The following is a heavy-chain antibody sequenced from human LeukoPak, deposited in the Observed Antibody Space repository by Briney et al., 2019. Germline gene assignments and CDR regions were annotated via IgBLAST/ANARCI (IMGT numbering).Heavy chain of an antibody. CDR3: ARSKEIDY. CDR2: IYPGDSDT. D-gene: IGHD5-24*01. CDR1: GYSFTSYW. J-gene: IGHJ4*02. Sequence: GESLKISCKASGYSFTSYWIGWVRQMPGKGLEWMGFIYPGDSDTRYSPSFQGQVTISADKSITTAYLEWSSLRASDTAMYYCARSKEIDYWGQGTLVTVSS. V-gene: IGHV5-51*01.